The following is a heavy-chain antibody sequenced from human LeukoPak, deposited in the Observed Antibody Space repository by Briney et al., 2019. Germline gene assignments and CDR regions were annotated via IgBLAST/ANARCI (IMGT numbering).Heavy chain of an antibody. CDR3: ARRGSGWGI. CDR1: GGSFSGYY. J-gene: IGHJ4*02. Sequence: SETLSLTCAAYGGSFSGYYWSWIRQPPGKGLEWIGYIYYSGSTNYNPSLKSRVTISVDTSKNQFSLKLTSVTAADTAVYFCARRGSGWGIWGQGTLVTVSS. CDR2: IYYSGST. D-gene: IGHD6-19*01. V-gene: IGHV4-59*12.